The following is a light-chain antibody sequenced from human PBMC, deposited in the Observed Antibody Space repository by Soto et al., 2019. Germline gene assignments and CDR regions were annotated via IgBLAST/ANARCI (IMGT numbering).Light chain of an antibody. V-gene: IGKV3-11*01. CDR2: DAS. J-gene: IGKJ4*01. CDR3: HQRSNWLT. CDR1: QSVSTN. Sequence: EIVLTQSPATLSLSPGERATLSCRASQSVSTNLAWYQQKHGQAPRLLIYDASNKATGVPARFSGSGSATDFTLTISSLEPDDFAVYYCHQRSNWLTFGGGTKVEIK.